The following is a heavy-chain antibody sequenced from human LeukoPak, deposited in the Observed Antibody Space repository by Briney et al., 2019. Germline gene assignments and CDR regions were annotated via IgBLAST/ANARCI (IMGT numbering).Heavy chain of an antibody. CDR3: AREDDWNYEDY. D-gene: IGHD1-7*01. CDR2: IKQDGSEK. J-gene: IGHJ4*02. CDR1: GFTFCNYW. Sequence: GGSLRLSCAASGFTFCNYWMSWVRQAPGKGLEWVANIKQDGSEKYYVNSVKGRFTISRDNAKNSLYLQMNSLRAEDTAIYYCAREDDWNYEDYWGQGTLVTVSS. V-gene: IGHV3-7*01.